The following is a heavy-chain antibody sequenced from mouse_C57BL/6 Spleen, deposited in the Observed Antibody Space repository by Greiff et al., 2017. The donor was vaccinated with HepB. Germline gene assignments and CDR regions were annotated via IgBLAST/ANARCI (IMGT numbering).Heavy chain of an antibody. D-gene: IGHD2-14*01. V-gene: IGHV5-9*01. CDR2: ISGGGGNT. J-gene: IGHJ4*01. Sequence: EVQGVESGGGLVKPGGSLKLSCAASGFTFSSYTMSWVRQTPEKRLEWVATISGGGGNTYYPDSVKGRFTISRDNAKNTLYLQMSSLRSEDTALYYCARQGGVLAMDYWGQGTSVTVSS. CDR3: ARQGGVLAMDY. CDR1: GFTFSSYT.